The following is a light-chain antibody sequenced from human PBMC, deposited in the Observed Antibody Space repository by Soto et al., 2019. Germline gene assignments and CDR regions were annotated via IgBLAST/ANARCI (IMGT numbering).Light chain of an antibody. Sequence: QSALTQPPSASGSPGQSVTISCTGTTSDVGAYNSVSWYQQHPGRAPQLLIYEVTKRPSGVPDRFSGSKSGNTASLTVAGLQAEDEADYYCNSYEGSNNLVFGGGTKLTVL. J-gene: IGLJ2*01. CDR2: EVT. CDR3: NSYEGSNNLV. CDR1: TSDVGAYNS. V-gene: IGLV2-8*01.